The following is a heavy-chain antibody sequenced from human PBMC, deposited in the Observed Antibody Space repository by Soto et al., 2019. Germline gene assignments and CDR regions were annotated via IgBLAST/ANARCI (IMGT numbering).Heavy chain of an antibody. CDR3: ASSFYYDSSGYPDAFDI. Sequence: EVQLVESGGGLVQPGGSLRLSCAASGFTFSSYSMNWVRQAPGKGLEWVSYISSSSSTIYYADSVKGRFTISRDNAKNSLYLQMNSLRDEDTAVYYCASSFYYDSSGYPDAFDIWGQGTMVTVSS. CDR1: GFTFSSYS. J-gene: IGHJ3*02. D-gene: IGHD3-22*01. V-gene: IGHV3-48*02. CDR2: ISSSSSTI.